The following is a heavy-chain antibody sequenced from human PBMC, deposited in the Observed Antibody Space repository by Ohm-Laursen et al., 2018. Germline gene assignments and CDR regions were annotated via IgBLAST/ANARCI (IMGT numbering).Heavy chain of an antibody. D-gene: IGHD1-26*01. CDR3: AKGLWSSYYFDY. CDR1: GFTFDDHA. CDR2: ISWNSGRI. J-gene: IGHJ4*02. Sequence: SLRLSCSASGFTFDDHAMHWVRHAPGKGLEWVSVISWNSGRIGYADSVKGRFTIPRDNAKNSLYLQMNSLRVEDTALYYCAKGLWSSYYFDYWGQGALVTVSS. V-gene: IGHV3-9*01.